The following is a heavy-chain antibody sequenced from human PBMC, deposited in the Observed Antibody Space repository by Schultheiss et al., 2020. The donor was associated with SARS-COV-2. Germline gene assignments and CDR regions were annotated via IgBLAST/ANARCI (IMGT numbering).Heavy chain of an antibody. CDR1: GGSISSSSYY. D-gene: IGHD3-10*01. J-gene: IGHJ4*02. CDR2: IYYSGST. V-gene: IGHV4-61*05. Sequence: SETLSLTCTVSGGSISSSSYYWGWIRQPPGKGLEWIGYIYYSGSTNYNPSLKSRVTISVDTSKNQFSLKLSSVTAADTAVYYCARARLWFGELHYDYWGQGTLVTVSS. CDR3: ARARLWFGELHYDY.